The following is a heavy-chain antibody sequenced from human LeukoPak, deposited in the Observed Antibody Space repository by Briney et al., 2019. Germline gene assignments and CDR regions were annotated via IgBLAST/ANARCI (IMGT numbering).Heavy chain of an antibody. CDR1: GFTFSNYP. V-gene: IGHV3-64D*06. D-gene: IGHD6-19*01. CDR2: INSNGDST. Sequence: GGSLRLSCSASGFTFSNYPMHWVRQAPGKGLEYVSAINSNGDSTYSADSVKGRFTIPRDNSKNTLYLQMSSLRADDTAVYFCVKPNSAVAGTRYFDYWGQGTLVTVSS. J-gene: IGHJ4*02. CDR3: VKPNSAVAGTRYFDY.